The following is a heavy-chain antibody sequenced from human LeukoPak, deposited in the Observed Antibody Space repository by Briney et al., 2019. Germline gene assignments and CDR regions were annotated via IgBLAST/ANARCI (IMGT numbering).Heavy chain of an antibody. Sequence: SETLSLTCTVSGGSVSSGSFYWSWIRQPPGKGLEWIGYIYYSGSTNYNPSLKSRVTISVDESQNQFSLNLSSVTAADTAVYYCSTVRGVTTFDNWGQGTLVTVCS. V-gene: IGHV4-61*01. CDR2: IYYSGST. D-gene: IGHD3-10*01. CDR1: GGSVSSGSFY. J-gene: IGHJ4*02. CDR3: STVRGVTTFDN.